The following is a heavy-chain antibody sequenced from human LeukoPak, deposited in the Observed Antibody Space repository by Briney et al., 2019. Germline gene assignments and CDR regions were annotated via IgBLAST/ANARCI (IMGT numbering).Heavy chain of an antibody. V-gene: IGHV3-48*01. CDR2: ISSSSSTI. J-gene: IGHJ4*02. Sequence: PGGSLRLSCAASGFTFGSYGMNWVRQAPGKGLEWVSYISSSSSTIYYADSVKGRFTISRDNAKNSLYLQMNSLRAEDTAVYYCARVYCSGGSCSTGDYFDYWGQGTLVTVSS. D-gene: IGHD2-15*01. CDR1: GFTFGSYG. CDR3: ARVYCSGGSCSTGDYFDY.